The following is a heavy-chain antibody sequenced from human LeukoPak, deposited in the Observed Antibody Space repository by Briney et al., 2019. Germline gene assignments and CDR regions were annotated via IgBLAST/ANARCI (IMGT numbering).Heavy chain of an antibody. CDR3: ARLWFGELLYFDY. CDR1: GYTFTSYY. CDR2: ISAYNGNT. V-gene: IGHV1-18*04. D-gene: IGHD3-10*01. J-gene: IGHJ4*02. Sequence: GASVKVSCKASGYTFTSYYMHWVRQAPGQGLEWMGWISAYNGNTNYAQKLQGRVTMTTDTSTSTAYMELRSLRSDDTAVYYCARLWFGELLYFDYWGQGTLVTVSS.